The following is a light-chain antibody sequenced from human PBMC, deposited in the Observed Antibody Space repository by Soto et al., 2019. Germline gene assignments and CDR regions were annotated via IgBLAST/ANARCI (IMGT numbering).Light chain of an antibody. CDR2: EVN. CDR1: SSDVGGYNY. Sequence: QSALTQPPSASGSPGQSLTISCTGTSSDVGGYNYVFWYQQHPGKAPKLMIYEVNKRPSGVPDRFSGSKSGNTASLTVSGLQAEDEAAYYCRSYAGSDIFVFGGGTKLTVL. CDR3: RSYAGSDIFV. J-gene: IGLJ2*01. V-gene: IGLV2-8*01.